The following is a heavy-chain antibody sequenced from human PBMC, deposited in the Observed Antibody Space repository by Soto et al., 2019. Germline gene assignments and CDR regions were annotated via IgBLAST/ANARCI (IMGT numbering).Heavy chain of an antibody. J-gene: IGHJ5*02. CDR3: ARSPYSSLSGPYNWFDL. D-gene: IGHD6-6*01. V-gene: IGHV4-31*11. Sequence: PXETLCLTCAVSGCSSSSAGYYWSWIRQYPGKGLEWIGYIYYTGSTYYNPSLKSRVTLSVDTSKNQFSLKLSSMTAADTAVYYCARSPYSSLSGPYNWFDLWRRGTLVTVPS. CDR2: IYYTGST. CDR1: GCSSSSAGYY.